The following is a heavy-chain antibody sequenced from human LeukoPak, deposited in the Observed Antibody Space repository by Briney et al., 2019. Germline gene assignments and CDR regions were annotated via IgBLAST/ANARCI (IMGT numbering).Heavy chain of an antibody. Sequence: GGSLRLSCAASGFSFSSYAMSWARQAPGKGLEWVSSISHNGGSTYYAGSVKGRFTISGDNSKNTVYLQMNSLRAEDTAIYYCAKDPAAAGTAEYFQHWGQGTLVTVSS. V-gene: IGHV3-23*01. D-gene: IGHD6-13*01. CDR3: AKDPAAAGTAEYFQH. CDR1: GFSFSSYA. J-gene: IGHJ1*01. CDR2: ISHNGGST.